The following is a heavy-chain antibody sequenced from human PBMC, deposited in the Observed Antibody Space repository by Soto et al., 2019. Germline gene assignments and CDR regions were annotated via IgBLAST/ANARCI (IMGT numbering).Heavy chain of an antibody. V-gene: IGHV3-48*02. J-gene: IGHJ6*02. Sequence: LRLSCAASGFTFSTYAMNWVRQAPGKRLQWVSYISSSGTTIYYADSVKGRFTISRDNAKNSLYLQMNSLRDEDTALYYCLCPGHMDVWGQGTTVTVSS. CDR3: LCPGHMDV. CDR1: GFTFSTYA. CDR2: ISSSGTTI.